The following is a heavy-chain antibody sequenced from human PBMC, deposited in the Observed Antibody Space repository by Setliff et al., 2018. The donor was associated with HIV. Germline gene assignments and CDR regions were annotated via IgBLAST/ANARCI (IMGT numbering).Heavy chain of an antibody. CDR3: AREGPKTYYFDY. CDR1: GGTFSSYA. J-gene: IGHJ4*02. V-gene: IGHV1-69*05. CDR2: IIPIFGTA. Sequence: SVKVSCKASGGTFSSYAISWVRQAPGQGLEWMGRIIPIFGTANYAQKFQGRVTLTSDTSTNTVYMELSSLRSEDTAVYYCAREGPKTYYFDYWGQGTLVTGS.